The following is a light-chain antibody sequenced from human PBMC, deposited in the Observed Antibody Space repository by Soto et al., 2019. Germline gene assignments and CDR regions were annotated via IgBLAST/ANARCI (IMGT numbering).Light chain of an antibody. V-gene: IGKV1-39*01. CDR2: AAS. CDR1: QSISSY. CDR3: QQSYSTPIT. Sequence: DIQMTQSPSSLSASVGDRVTITCRASQSISSYLNWYQQKPGKAPKLLIYAASSLQSGAPSRFSGSGSGTDFALTISSLQPEDFATDDCQQSYSTPITCGGRTKVEIK. J-gene: IGKJ4*01.